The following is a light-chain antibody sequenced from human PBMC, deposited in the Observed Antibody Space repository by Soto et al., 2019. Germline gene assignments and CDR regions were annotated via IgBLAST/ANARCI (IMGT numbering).Light chain of an antibody. Sequence: DIQMTQSPSSLSASVGDRVTITCRASQSISSYLNWYQQKPGKAPKLLIYAASSLQSGVPSRFSGSGSGTDFTLTISSLQPEDFAPYYCQQSYSTPPLWTFGQGTKVEIK. CDR1: QSISSY. CDR2: AAS. CDR3: QQSYSTPPLWT. J-gene: IGKJ1*01. V-gene: IGKV1-39*01.